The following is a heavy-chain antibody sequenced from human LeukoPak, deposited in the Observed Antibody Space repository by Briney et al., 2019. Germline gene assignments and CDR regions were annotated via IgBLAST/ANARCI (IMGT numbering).Heavy chain of an antibody. CDR3: AKRGDASDASDI. V-gene: IGHV3-23*01. CDR1: GFTLSSYA. D-gene: IGHD3-10*01. J-gene: IGHJ3*02. Sequence: GGSLRLSCAVSGFTLSSYAMSWVRQAPGKGLEWVSTISDSGGSPHFADSVKGRFTISRDNSKNTLSLQMNSLRAGDTAVYYCAKRGDASDASDIWGQGTMVTVSS. CDR2: ISDSGGSP.